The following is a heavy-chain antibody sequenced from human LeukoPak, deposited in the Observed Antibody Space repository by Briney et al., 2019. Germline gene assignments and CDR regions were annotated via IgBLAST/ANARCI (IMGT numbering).Heavy chain of an antibody. V-gene: IGHV4-59*08. CDR1: GGSISSYY. D-gene: IGHD3-10*01. CDR2: IYYSGST. J-gene: IGHJ4*02. Sequence: SETLSLTCTVSGGSISSYYWSWTRQPPGKGLEWIGYIYYSGSTNYNPSLKSRVTISVDTSKNQFSLKLSSVTAADTAVYYCARSVVRGQLNYWGQGTLVTVSS. CDR3: ARSVVRGQLNY.